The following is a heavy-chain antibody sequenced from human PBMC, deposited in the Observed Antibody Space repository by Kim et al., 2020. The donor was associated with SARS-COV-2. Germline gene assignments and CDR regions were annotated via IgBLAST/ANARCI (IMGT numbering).Heavy chain of an antibody. CDR1: GFTFSSYE. CDR2: ISSSGSTI. J-gene: IGHJ3*02. CDR3: ARTLLWFGEFDAFDI. Sequence: GGSLRLSCAASGFTFSSYEMNRVRQAPGKGLEWVSYISSSGSTIYYADPVKGRFTISRDNAKNSLYLQMNSLRAEDTAVYYCARTLLWFGEFDAFDIWC. D-gene: IGHD3-10*01. V-gene: IGHV3-48*03.